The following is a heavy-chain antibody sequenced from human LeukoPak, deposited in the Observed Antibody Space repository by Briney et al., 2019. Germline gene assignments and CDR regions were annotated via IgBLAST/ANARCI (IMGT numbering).Heavy chain of an antibody. J-gene: IGHJ6*03. D-gene: IGHD3-10*01. CDR3: ARAITYYGSGSYYMHDYYYMDV. Sequence: SETLSLTCTVSGYSISSGYYWGWIRQPPGKGLEWIGEINHSGSTNYNPSLKSRVTISVDTSKNQFSLNLNSVTAADTAVYYCARAITYYGSGSYYMHDYYYMDVWGKGTTVTISS. V-gene: IGHV4-38-2*02. CDR2: INHSGST. CDR1: GYSISSGYY.